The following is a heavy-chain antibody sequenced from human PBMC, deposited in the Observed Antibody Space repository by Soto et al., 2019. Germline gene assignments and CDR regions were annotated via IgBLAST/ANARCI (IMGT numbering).Heavy chain of an antibody. D-gene: IGHD2-2*01. CDR1: GFTFSSYA. V-gene: IGHV3-23*01. Sequence: EVQLLESGGGLVQPGGSLRLSCAASGFTFSSYAMSWVRQAPGKGLEWVSAISGSGGSTYYADSVKGRFTISRDNSKNTLDLQMNSLRAEDKAVYYCAKLGVPAAIYYYGMDVWGQGTTVTVSS. CDR2: ISGSGGST. CDR3: AKLGVPAAIYYYGMDV. J-gene: IGHJ6*02.